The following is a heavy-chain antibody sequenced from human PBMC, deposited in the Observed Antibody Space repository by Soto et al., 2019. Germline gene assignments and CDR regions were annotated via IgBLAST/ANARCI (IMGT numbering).Heavy chain of an antibody. D-gene: IGHD6-13*01. CDR3: ARDVSDIAAPNSDY. J-gene: IGHJ4*02. CDR2: ISAYNGNT. V-gene: IGHV1-18*01. CDR1: GDTFTSYG. Sequence: GASVKVSCKASGDTFTSYGISWVRQAPGQGLEWMGWISAYNGNTNYAQKLQGRVTMTTDTSTSTAYMELRSLRSDDTAVYYCARDVSDIAAPNSDYWGQGTLVTVSS.